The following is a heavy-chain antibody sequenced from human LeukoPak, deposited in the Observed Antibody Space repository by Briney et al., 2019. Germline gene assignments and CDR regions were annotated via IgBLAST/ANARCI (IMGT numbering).Heavy chain of an antibody. CDR3: ARDQGSSDSFDI. V-gene: IGHV3-30*09. CDR2: ISDEGSDK. J-gene: IGHJ3*02. Sequence: QPGRSLRLSCAASAFRFKTCDMHWVRQAPGKGLEWLAVISDEGSDKYYAHSVKGRFAISRDNSKTTLYLHMDSLRTDDTAMYYCARDQGSSDSFDIWGQGALVIVSS. CDR1: AFRFKTCD. D-gene: IGHD3-10*01.